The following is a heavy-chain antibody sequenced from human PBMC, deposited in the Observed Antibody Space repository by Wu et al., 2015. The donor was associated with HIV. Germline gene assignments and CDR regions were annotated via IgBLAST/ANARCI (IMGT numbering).Heavy chain of an antibody. V-gene: IGHV1-69*06. CDR2: IIPFLGAT. CDR1: GYTFTSYA. Sequence: QVQLVQSGAEVKKPGASVKVSCKASGYTFTSYAISWVRQAPGQGLEWMGGIIPFLGATNYAEKFQGKVTFTADKSTSTVYMELTSLRSEDTALYFCGGSPKIVYYYYFMDVWAKGPRSRSL. D-gene: IGHD3-22*01. J-gene: IGHJ6*03. CDR3: GGSPKIVYYYYFMDV.